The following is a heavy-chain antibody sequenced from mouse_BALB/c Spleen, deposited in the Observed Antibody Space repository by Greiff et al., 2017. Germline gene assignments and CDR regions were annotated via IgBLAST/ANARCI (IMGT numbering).Heavy chain of an antibody. J-gene: IGHJ1*01. D-gene: IGHD2-3*01. Sequence: EVHLVESGGGLVKPGGSLKLSCAASGFTFSDYYMYWVRQTPEKRLEWVATISDGGSYTYYPDSVKGRFTISRDNAKNNLYLQMSSLKSEDTAMYYCARDSDDGYYRWYFDVWGAGTTVTVSS. CDR3: ARDSDDGYYRWYFDV. V-gene: IGHV5-4*02. CDR2: ISDGGSYT. CDR1: GFTFSDYY.